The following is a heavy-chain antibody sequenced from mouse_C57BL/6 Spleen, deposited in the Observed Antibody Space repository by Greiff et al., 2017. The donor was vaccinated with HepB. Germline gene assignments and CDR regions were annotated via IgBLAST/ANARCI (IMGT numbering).Heavy chain of an antibody. V-gene: IGHV1-26*01. CDR2: INPNNGGT. CDR1: GYTFTDYY. Sequence: EVQLQQSGPELVKPGASVKISCKASGYTFTDYYMNWVKQSHGKSLEWIGDINPNNGGTSYNQKFKGKATLTVDKSSSTAYMELRSLTSEDSAVYYWARETPYDYDGGVYFDYWGQGTTLTVSS. J-gene: IGHJ2*01. CDR3: ARETPYDYDGGVYFDY. D-gene: IGHD2-4*01.